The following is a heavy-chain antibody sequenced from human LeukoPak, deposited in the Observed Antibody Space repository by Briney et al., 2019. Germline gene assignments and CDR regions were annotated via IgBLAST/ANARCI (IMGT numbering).Heavy chain of an antibody. J-gene: IGHJ4*02. V-gene: IGHV3-23*01. Sequence: GGSLRLSCTASGVTLSSYAMSWARQAPGKGLEWVSAISGSGGSTYYADSVKGRFTISRDNSKNTLYLQMNSLRAEDTAVYYCAKDTYYYDSSGYYAYWGQGTLVTVSS. CDR2: ISGSGGST. CDR1: GVTLSSYA. CDR3: AKDTYYYDSSGYYAY. D-gene: IGHD3-22*01.